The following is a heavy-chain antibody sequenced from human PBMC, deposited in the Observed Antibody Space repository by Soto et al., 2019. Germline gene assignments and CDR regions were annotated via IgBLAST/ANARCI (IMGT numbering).Heavy chain of an antibody. CDR2: LYTEGTT. CDR3: LRPRPSGENCRMDV. CDR1: GLTVSHNY. V-gene: IGHV3-53*01. J-gene: IGHJ6*02. D-gene: IGHD3-16*01. Sequence: GGSLRLSCAASGLTVSHNYMAWVRQAPEMGLEWVSILYTEGTTYYADSVKGRFTISRDSSKNTLFLQMDSLRAEDTAVYYCLRPRPSGENCRMDVWGQGTTVTGSS.